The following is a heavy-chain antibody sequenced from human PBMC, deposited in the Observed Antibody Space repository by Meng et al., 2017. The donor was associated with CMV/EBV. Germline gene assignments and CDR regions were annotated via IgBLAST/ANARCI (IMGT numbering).Heavy chain of an antibody. CDR1: GFIVSSKY. CDR2: TFGGGNS. Sequence: GESLKISCAASGFIVSSKYMSWVRQFPGKGLEWVSLTFGGGNSHYADFVKGRFTVSRDNSKNTLYLQMNSLRAEDTAVYYCARDSSWGLDVWGQGTTVTVSS. D-gene: IGHD6-6*01. V-gene: IGHV3-53*01. J-gene: IGHJ6*02. CDR3: ARDSSWGLDV.